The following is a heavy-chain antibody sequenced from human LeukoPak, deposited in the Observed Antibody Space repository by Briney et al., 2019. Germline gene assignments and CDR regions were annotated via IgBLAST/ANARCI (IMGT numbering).Heavy chain of an antibody. D-gene: IGHD3-22*01. CDR1: GGTFSSYA. V-gene: IGHV1-69*06. CDR3: ARALNYYDSSGYYWSSEYFQH. Sequence: ASVKVSCRASGGTFSSYAISWVRQAPGQGLEWMGGIIPIFGTANYAQKFQGRVTITADKSTSTAYMELSSLRSEDTAVYYCARALNYYDSSGYYWSSEYFQHWGQGTLVTVSS. J-gene: IGHJ1*01. CDR2: IIPIFGTA.